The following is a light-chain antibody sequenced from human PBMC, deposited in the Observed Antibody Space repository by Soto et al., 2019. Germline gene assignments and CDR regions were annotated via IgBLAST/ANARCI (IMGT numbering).Light chain of an antibody. V-gene: IGKV3-11*01. Sequence: EVVLTQSPATLSLSPGERATLSCRVSHNIATYLAWYQQNPGQAPRLLIYDASKRATGVPARFSGSGSGTDFTLTISSLEPEDFAVYYCQEGSNWPPPITFGQGTRLEIK. CDR1: HNIATY. CDR2: DAS. J-gene: IGKJ5*01. CDR3: QEGSNWPPPIT.